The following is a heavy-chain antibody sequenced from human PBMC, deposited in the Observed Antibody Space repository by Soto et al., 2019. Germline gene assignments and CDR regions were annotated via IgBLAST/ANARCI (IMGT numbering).Heavy chain of an antibody. CDR1: GFTFGSYP. V-gene: IGHV3-64*01. D-gene: IGHD6-13*01. Sequence: EVPLVESGGGLVQPGGSLRLSCAASGFTFGSYPMHWVRQAPGKGLEYVSAISTNGASTFYANSVKGRFTISRDNSKNTLYRQMGSLRAEDMGVYYCAREGMSRPRWVFDYWGQGTLGTASS. CDR2: ISTNGAST. J-gene: IGHJ4*02. CDR3: AREGMSRPRWVFDY.